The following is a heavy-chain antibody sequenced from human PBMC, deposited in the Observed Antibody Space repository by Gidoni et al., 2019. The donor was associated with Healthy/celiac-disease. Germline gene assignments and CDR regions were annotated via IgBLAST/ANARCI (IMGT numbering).Heavy chain of an antibody. CDR2: INHSGST. Sequence: GLEWIGEINHSGSTNYNPSLKSRVTISVDTSKNQFSLKLSSVTAADTAVYYCARASSNYHYYYYYMDVWGKGTTVTVSS. J-gene: IGHJ6*03. D-gene: IGHD4-4*01. V-gene: IGHV4-34*01. CDR3: ARASSNYHYYYYYMDV.